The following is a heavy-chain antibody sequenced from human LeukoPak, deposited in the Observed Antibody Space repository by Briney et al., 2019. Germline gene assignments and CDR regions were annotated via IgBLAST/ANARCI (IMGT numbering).Heavy chain of an antibody. Sequence: GGSLRLSCAASGFTFSSYWMSWVRQVLGKGLEWVANIKEDGREKYFVDSVKGRFTISRDNAKNSLFLQMNSLRVEDTAVYYCARELPGGFGYWGQGTLVTVSS. CDR1: GFTFSSYW. J-gene: IGHJ4*02. CDR3: ARELPGGFGY. D-gene: IGHD3-10*01. CDR2: IKEDGREK. V-gene: IGHV3-7*05.